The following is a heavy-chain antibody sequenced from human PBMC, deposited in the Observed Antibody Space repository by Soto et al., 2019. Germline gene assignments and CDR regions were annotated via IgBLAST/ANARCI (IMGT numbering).Heavy chain of an antibody. V-gene: IGHV3-33*01. D-gene: IGHD3-3*01. CDR2: IWYDGSNK. Sequence: QVQLVESGGGVVQPGRSLRLSCAASGFTFSSYGMHWVRQAPGKGLEWVAVIWYDGSNKYYADSVKGRFTISRDNSKNTLYLQMNSLRAEDTAVYYCAGESYDFWSGYPMGWFDPWGQGTLVTVSS. CDR1: GFTFSSYG. J-gene: IGHJ5*02. CDR3: AGESYDFWSGYPMGWFDP.